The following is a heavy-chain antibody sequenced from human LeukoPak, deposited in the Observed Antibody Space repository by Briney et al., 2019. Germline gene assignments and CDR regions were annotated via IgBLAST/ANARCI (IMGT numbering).Heavy chain of an antibody. CDR2: ISWNSGSI. D-gene: IGHD6-6*01. CDR1: GFTFDDYA. CDR3: AKDIASSYYYYYMDV. J-gene: IGHJ6*03. Sequence: GRSLRLSCAASGFTFDDYAMHWVRQAPGKGLEWVSGISWNSGSIGYADSVEGRFTISRVNAKNSLYLQMNSLRAEDMALYYCAKDIASSYYYYYMDVWGKGTTVTVSS. V-gene: IGHV3-9*03.